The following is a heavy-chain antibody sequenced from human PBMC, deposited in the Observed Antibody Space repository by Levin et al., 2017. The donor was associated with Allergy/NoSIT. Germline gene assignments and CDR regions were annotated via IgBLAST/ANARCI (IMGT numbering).Heavy chain of an antibody. CDR2: IRSKANIYAT. J-gene: IGHJ6*03. CDR3: TRTLGENMVRGVTGMDV. V-gene: IGHV3-73*01. Sequence: PGGSLRLSCAASGFTFSGSAMHWVRQASGKGLEWVGRIRSKANIYATAYAASVKGRFTISRDDSKYTAYLQMKSLKTEDTAVYYCTRTLGENMVRGVTGMDVWGRGTTVTVSS. CDR1: GFTFSGSA. D-gene: IGHD3-10*01.